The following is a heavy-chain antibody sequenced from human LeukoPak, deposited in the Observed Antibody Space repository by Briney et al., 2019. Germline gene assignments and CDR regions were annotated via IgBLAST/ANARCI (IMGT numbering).Heavy chain of an antibody. D-gene: IGHD2-2*01. CDR2: IYYSGST. V-gene: IGHV4-31*03. J-gene: IGHJ5*02. Sequence: PSQTLSLTCTVSGGSISSGGYYWSWIRQHPGKGPEWIGYIYYSGSTYYNPSLKSRLTISVDTSKNQFSLKLSSVTAADTALYYCARDGEYCSSTSCYFDPWGQGTLVTVSS. CDR3: ARDGEYCSSTSCYFDP. CDR1: GGSISSGGYY.